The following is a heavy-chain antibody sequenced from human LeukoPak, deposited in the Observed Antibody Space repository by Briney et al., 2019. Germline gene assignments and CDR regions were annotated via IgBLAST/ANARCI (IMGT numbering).Heavy chain of an antibody. Sequence: SETLSLTCAVYGGSFSGYYWSWIRQPPGKGLEWIGEINHSGGTNYNPSLKSRVTISVDTSKNQFSLKLSSVTAADTAVYYCARAFSGSYPWDAFDIWGQGTMVTVSS. CDR2: INHSGGT. CDR1: GGSFSGYY. D-gene: IGHD1-26*01. V-gene: IGHV4-34*01. J-gene: IGHJ3*02. CDR3: ARAFSGSYPWDAFDI.